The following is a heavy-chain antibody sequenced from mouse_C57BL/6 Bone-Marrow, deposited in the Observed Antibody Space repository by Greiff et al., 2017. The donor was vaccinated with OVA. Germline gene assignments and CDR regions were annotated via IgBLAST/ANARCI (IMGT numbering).Heavy chain of an antibody. J-gene: IGHJ2*01. CDR2: INSDGGST. CDR3: ARHEGTGYYFDY. Sequence: EVKLMESGGGLVQPGESLKLSCESNEYEFPSHDMSWVRKTPEKRLELVAAINSDGGSTYYPDTMERRFIISRDNTKKTRYLQMSSLRSEDTAWDYCARHEGTGYYFDYWGQGTTLTVSS. CDR1: EYEFPSHD. D-gene: IGHD4-1*01. V-gene: IGHV5-2*01.